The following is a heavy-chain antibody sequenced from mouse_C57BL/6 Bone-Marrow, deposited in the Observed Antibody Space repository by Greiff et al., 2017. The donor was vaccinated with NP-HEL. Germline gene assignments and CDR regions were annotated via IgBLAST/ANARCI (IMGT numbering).Heavy chain of an antibody. D-gene: IGHD2-1*01. J-gene: IGHJ4*01. Sequence: EVHLVESGPGLVKPSQSLSLTCSVTGYSITSGYYWNWIRQFPGNKLEWMGYISYDGSNNYNPSLKNRISITRDTSKNQFFLKLNSVTTEDTATYYCARDLLWGVYAMDYWGQGTSVTVSS. CDR1: GYSITSGYY. CDR2: ISYDGSN. CDR3: ARDLLWGVYAMDY. V-gene: IGHV3-6*01.